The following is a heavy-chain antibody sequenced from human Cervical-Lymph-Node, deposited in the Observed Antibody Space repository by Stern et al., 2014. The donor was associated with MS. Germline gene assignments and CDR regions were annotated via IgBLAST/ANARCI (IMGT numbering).Heavy chain of an antibody. D-gene: IGHD5-24*01. CDR1: GFTFSSYS. CDR3: ATDMATDAFDI. CDR2: ISSSSSYI. V-gene: IGHV3-21*01. J-gene: IGHJ3*02. Sequence: VQLVQSGGGLVKPGGSLRLSCAASGFTFSSYSMNWVRQAPGTGLEWVSSISSSSSYIYYADSVKGRFIISRDNAKNSLYLQMNSLRAEDTAVYYCATDMATDAFDIWGQGTMVTVSS.